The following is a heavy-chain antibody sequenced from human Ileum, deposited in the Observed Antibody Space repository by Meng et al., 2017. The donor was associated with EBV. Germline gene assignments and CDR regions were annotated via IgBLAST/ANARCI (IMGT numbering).Heavy chain of an antibody. CDR1: GFTFTDAW. CDR3: ATDYPFGSGYKS. D-gene: IGHD3-10*01. Sequence: EVQLVESGGGLVTPGGSRRLPCAVSGFTFTDAWMSWVRQAPGKGLEWVGRIKSEPAGGTTDYAAPVKGRFTISRDESEDTLYLQMNSLKTEDTAVYYCATDYPFGSGYKSWGQGTLGTVSS. CDR2: IKSEPAGGTT. J-gene: IGHJ4*02. V-gene: IGHV3-15*01.